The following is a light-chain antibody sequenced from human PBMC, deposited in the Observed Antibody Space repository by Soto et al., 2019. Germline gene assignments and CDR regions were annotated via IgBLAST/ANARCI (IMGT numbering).Light chain of an antibody. CDR3: SSYTSSSILDVV. J-gene: IGLJ2*01. CDR2: DVS. Sequence: QSALTQPASVSGSPGQSITISCTGTSSDVGGYNYVSWYQQHPGKAPKLMIYDVSYRPSGVSNRFSGSKSGNTASLTISGLQAEDEADYYCSSYTSSSILDVVFGGGTKVTVL. V-gene: IGLV2-14*03. CDR1: SSDVGGYNY.